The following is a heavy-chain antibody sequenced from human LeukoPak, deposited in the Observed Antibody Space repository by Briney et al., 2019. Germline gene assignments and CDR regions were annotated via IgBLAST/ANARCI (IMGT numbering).Heavy chain of an antibody. V-gene: IGHV4-34*01. CDR2: INHSGST. Sequence: PSETLSLTCAVYGGSFSGYYWSWIRQPPGEGLEWIGEINHSGSTNYNPSLKSRVTISVDTSKNQFSLKLSSVTAADTAVYYCARSPFYDYVWGSYRPLWGQGTLVTVSS. CDR1: GGSFSGYY. J-gene: IGHJ4*02. CDR3: ARSPFYDYVWGSYRPL. D-gene: IGHD3-16*02.